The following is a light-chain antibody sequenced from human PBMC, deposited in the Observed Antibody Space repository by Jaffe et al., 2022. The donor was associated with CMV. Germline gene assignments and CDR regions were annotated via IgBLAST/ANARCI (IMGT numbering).Light chain of an antibody. J-gene: IGKJ2*01. CDR3: QQYNSFSYT. Sequence: DIQMTQSPSTLSASVGDRVTISCRASQSIGTWLAWYQQKPGKAPKLLIYKASILETGVPSRFSGSGSGTEFTLTISSLQPDDFATYYCQQYNSFSYTFGQGTKLEIK. V-gene: IGKV1-5*03. CDR2: KAS. CDR1: QSIGTW.